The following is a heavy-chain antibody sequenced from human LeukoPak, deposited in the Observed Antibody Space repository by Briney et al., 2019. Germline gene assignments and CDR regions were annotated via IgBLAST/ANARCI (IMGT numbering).Heavy chain of an antibody. CDR1: GGTFSSYA. CDR3: ARDGYSRSWYFDY. Sequence: GSSVKVSCKASGGTFSSYAISWVRQAPGQGLEWMGRIIPILGIANYAQKFQGRVTITADKSTSTAYMELSSLRSEDTAVYYCARDGYSRSWYFDYWGQGTLVTVSS. V-gene: IGHV1-69*04. J-gene: IGHJ4*02. CDR2: IIPILGIA. D-gene: IGHD6-13*01.